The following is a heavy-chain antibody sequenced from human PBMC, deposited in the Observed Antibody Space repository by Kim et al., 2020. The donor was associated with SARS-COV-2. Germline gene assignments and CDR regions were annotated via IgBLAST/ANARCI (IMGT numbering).Heavy chain of an antibody. D-gene: IGHD2-2*01. J-gene: IGHJ5*02. Sequence: SETLSLTCTVSGGSISSSSYYWGWIRQPPGKGLEWIGSIYYSGSTYYNPSLKSRVTISVDTSKNQFSLKLSSVTAADTAVYYCARQPRDIVVVPAAMWFDPWGQGTLVTVSS. V-gene: IGHV4-39*01. CDR3: ARQPRDIVVVPAAMWFDP. CDR1: GGSISSSSYY. CDR2: IYYSGST.